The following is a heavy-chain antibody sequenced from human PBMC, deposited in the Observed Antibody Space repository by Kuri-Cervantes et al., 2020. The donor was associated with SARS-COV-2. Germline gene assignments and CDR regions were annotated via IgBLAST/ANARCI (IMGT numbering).Heavy chain of an antibody. J-gene: IGHJ4*02. Sequence: GESLKISCAASGFTFSSYWMSWVRQAPGKGLEWVANIKQDGSEKYYVDSVKGRFTISRDNAKNSLYLQMNSLRAEDMAVYYCAKAEYYYDSSGYPDYWGQGTLVTVSS. D-gene: IGHD3-22*01. V-gene: IGHV3-7*03. CDR1: GFTFSSYW. CDR3: AKAEYYYDSSGYPDY. CDR2: IKQDGSEK.